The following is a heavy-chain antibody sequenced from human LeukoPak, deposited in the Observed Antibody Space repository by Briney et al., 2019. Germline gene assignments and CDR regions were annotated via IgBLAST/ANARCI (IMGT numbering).Heavy chain of an antibody. V-gene: IGHV4-34*01. CDR2: IDHRGDT. J-gene: IGHJ4*02. CDR3: ASGPSRDGRNTNYFDY. CDR1: GGSFSDYH. D-gene: IGHD1-26*01. Sequence: SETLSHTCAVYGGSFSDYHWNWLRQAPEKGLEWIGEIDHRGDTEYNPSLRSRVITSLDTSRSQFSLRLSSVTAADTAVYFCASGPSRDGRNTNYFDYWSQGTLVTVSS.